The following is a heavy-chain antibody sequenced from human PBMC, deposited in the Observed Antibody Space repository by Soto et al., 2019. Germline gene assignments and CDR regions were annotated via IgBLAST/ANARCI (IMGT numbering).Heavy chain of an antibody. CDR2: INGGTGQT. D-gene: IGHD1-1*01. J-gene: IGHJ6*02. V-gene: IGHV1-3*01. CDR3: ARGNGMEEKYYFYGLDI. Sequence: QVQVVQSGAEVKKPGASVKISCKASGYTFSTHAMHWVRQAPGQSLEWMGWINGGTGQTKHSHRFQDRISITIDTFASTAYMELSMLRSEDTAVYYCARGNGMEEKYYFYGLDIWGQGTTVTVSS. CDR1: GYTFSTHA.